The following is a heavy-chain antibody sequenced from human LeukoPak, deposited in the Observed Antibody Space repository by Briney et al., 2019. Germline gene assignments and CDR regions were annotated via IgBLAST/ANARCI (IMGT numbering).Heavy chain of an antibody. CDR1: GGSISSYH. CDR2: IYYSGST. D-gene: IGHD1-1*01. J-gene: IGHJ4*02. V-gene: IGHV4-59*01. Sequence: SETLSLTCTVSGGSISSYHWSWIRQPPGKGLEWIGYIYYSGSTNYNPSLKSRVTISVDTSKNQFSLKLSSVNAADTAVYYCERGRTANPDYWGQGTLVTVSS. CDR3: ERGRTANPDY.